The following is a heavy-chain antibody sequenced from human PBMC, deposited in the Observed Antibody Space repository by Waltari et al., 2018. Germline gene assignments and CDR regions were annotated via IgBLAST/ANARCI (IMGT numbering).Heavy chain of an antibody. D-gene: IGHD2-15*01. V-gene: IGHV4-39*01. CDR3: VRHARTTSGGKHFDH. J-gene: IGHJ4*02. Sequence: QWQLLESGPGLVKASETLSLTCTVSGDAISSSSYHCGWGRHPPGKGLEWVGNMYYSGSTYYNPSLKSRVTISGDTSKSQFSLKLSSVTAADTSMYYCVRHARTTSGGKHFDHWGQGMLVTVSP. CDR1: GDAISSSSYH. CDR2: MYYSGST.